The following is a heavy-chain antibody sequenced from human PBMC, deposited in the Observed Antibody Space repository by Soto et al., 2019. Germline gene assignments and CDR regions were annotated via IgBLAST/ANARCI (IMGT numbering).Heavy chain of an antibody. CDR2: IYYSGST. D-gene: IGHD3-22*01. J-gene: IGHJ5*02. V-gene: IGHV4-39*01. Sequence: SETLSLTCTVSGGSISSSSYYWGWIRQPPGKGLEWIGSIYYSGSTYYNPSLKSRVTVSVDTSKNQLSLNLNSVTAADTAVYYCARYVTFYYDSSGYFFDHWGQGTLVTVS. CDR3: ARYVTFYYDSSGYFFDH. CDR1: GGSISSSSYY.